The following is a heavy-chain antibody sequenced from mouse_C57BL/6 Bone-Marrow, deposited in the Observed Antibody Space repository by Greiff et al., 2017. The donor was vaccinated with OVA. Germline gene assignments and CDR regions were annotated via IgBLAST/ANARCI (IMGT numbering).Heavy chain of an antibody. CDR2: ISTYYGDA. V-gene: IGHV1-67*01. J-gene: IGHJ1*03. CDR3: ARGKDLLWFLYRYFDV. D-gene: IGHD2-2*01. Sequence: VQVVESGPELVRPGVSVKISCKGSGYTFTDYAMHWVKQSHAKSLEWIGVISTYYGDASYTQKFKDKATMTVDKSSSTAYMELARLTSSDSAVYYWARGKDLLWFLYRYFDVWGTGTTVTVSS. CDR1: GYTFTDYA.